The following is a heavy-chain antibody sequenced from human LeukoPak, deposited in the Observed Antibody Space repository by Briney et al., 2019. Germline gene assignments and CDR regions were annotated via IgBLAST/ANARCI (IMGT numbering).Heavy chain of an antibody. CDR2: ISAYNGNT. J-gene: IGHJ4*02. V-gene: IGHV1-18*01. CDR3: ARDLPHPKGGWMEV. D-gene: IGHD6-19*01. Sequence: ASVNVSCKASGYTFTTYGISWVRQAPGPGLEWMGWISAYNGNTNYAQKLQGRVTMTTDTSTSTAYMELRSLRSDDTAVYYCARDLPHPKGGWMEVWGQGTLVTVSS. CDR1: GYTFTTYG.